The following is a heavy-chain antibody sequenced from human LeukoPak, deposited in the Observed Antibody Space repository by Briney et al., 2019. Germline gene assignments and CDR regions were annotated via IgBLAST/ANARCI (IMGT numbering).Heavy chain of an antibody. J-gene: IGHJ4*02. Sequence: SVKVSCKASGGTFSSYTISWVRQAPGQGLEWMGRIIPILGTANYAQKFQGRVTITADKSTSTAYMELSSLRSEDTAVYYCARDGVGATIGLDYWGQGTLVTVSS. D-gene: IGHD1-26*01. CDR2: IIPILGTA. V-gene: IGHV1-69*08. CDR3: ARDGVGATIGLDY. CDR1: GGTFSSYT.